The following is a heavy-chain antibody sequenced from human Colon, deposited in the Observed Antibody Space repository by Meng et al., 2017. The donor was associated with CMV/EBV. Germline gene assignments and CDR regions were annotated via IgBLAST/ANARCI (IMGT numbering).Heavy chain of an antibody. V-gene: IGHV3-30*02. CDR2: VNQDGSAA. Sequence: GGSLRLSCAASGLAFSRCDFLCLCQAPGKGLEWVANVNQDGSAAYYVNSVRGRFTISRDDSNSTLYLQMNSLSVEDTAVYHCAKPIAASLWGQGTLVTVSS. CDR1: GLAFSRCD. J-gene: IGHJ4*02. CDR3: AKPIAASL. D-gene: IGHD6-13*01.